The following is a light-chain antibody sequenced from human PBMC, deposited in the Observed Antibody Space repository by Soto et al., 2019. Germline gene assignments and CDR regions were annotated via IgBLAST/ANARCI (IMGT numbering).Light chain of an antibody. J-gene: IGKJ1*01. CDR1: QSVSGW. CDR3: QESYSTTST. V-gene: IGKV1-39*01. Sequence: DIQMTQSPSTLSASVGDTVTVTCRASQSVSGWLAWYQQKPGKAPKLLIYAASSLQSGVPSRFSGSGSETDFTLTISSLQPEDFSTYSCQESYSTTSTFGQGTKVEIK. CDR2: AAS.